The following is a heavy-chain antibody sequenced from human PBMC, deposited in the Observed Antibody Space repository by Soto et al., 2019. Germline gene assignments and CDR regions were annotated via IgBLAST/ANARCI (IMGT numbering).Heavy chain of an antibody. V-gene: IGHV3-53*01. CDR3: QGYGY. J-gene: IGHJ4*02. Sequence: PGGSLRLSCAVSGCNVRANYMSWVRQAPGKGLEWVSVIYSGGTTYYADSVKGRFIISRDISKNTLYLQMNILRAEDTAVYYCQGYGYWGQGTLVTVSS. D-gene: IGHD5-12*01. CDR2: IYSGGTT. CDR1: GCNVRANY.